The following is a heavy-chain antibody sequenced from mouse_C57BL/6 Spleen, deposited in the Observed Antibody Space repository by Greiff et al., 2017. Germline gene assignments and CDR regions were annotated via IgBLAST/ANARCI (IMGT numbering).Heavy chain of an antibody. CDR3: ARRYYGSSHYAMDD. V-gene: IGHV1-59*01. J-gene: IGHJ4*01. CDR2: IDPSDSYT. Sequence: QVQLQQPGAELVRPGTSVKLSCKASGYTFTSYWMHWVKQRPGQGLEWIGVIDPSDSYTNYNQKFKGKDTLTVDTSSSTAYMQLSSLTSEDSAVYYCARRYYGSSHYAMDDWGQGTSVTVSS. D-gene: IGHD1-1*01. CDR1: GYTFTSYW.